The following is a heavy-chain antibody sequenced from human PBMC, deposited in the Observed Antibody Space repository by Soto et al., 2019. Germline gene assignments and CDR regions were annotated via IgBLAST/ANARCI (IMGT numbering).Heavy chain of an antibody. J-gene: IGHJ5*02. Sequence: QVQLVQSGAEVKKPGSSVKVSCKASGGTFSSYAISWVRQAPGQGLEWMGGITPIFGTANYAQKFQGRVTSTADESTRTAYRELSRLRSEDTAVYYCARSGFWSGYYTGRNWFDPWGQGTLVTVSA. CDR3: ARSGFWSGYYTGRNWFDP. D-gene: IGHD3-3*01. CDR2: ITPIFGTA. CDR1: GGTFSSYA. V-gene: IGHV1-69*01.